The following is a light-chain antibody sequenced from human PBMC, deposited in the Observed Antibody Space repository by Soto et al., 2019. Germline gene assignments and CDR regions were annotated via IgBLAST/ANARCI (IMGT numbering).Light chain of an antibody. J-gene: IGKJ2*01. CDR3: QQYESFSPYT. Sequence: EVVLTQSPGTLSLSPGERATLSCRASQSVSSNSLVWYQQKLGQAPRLLIYGASNRATGIPDRFSGSGYGTEFTLTINSLQPGDFATYYCQQYESFSPYTFGQGTRLEI. CDR2: GAS. V-gene: IGKV3-20*01. CDR1: QSVSSNS.